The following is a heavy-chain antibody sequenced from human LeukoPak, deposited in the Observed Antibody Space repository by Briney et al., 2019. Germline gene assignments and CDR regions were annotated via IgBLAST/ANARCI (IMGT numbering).Heavy chain of an antibody. Sequence: PGGSLRLSCAASGFTFSSYAMHWVRQAPGKGLEWVAVISYDGSNKYYADSVKGRFTISRDNSKNTLYLQMNSLRAEDTAVYYCARDLGRYSGYDFIFDYWGQGTLVTVSS. CDR1: GFTFSSYA. D-gene: IGHD5-12*01. CDR3: ARDLGRYSGYDFIFDY. CDR2: ISYDGSNK. V-gene: IGHV3-30-3*01. J-gene: IGHJ4*02.